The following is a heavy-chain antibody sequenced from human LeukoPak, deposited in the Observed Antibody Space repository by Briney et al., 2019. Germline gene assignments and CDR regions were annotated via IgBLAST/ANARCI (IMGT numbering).Heavy chain of an antibody. CDR3: ARGLDPVVPAAIYDY. CDR2: ITYNGGTT. Sequence: GGSLRLSCAASGFSSSSYAMHWVRQAPGKGLEYVSAITYNGGTTYYANSVKGRFTISRDNSKSTMYLLMGSLRAEDMAVYYCARGLDPVVPAAIYDYWGQGTLVTVSS. J-gene: IGHJ4*02. V-gene: IGHV3-64*01. CDR1: GFSSSSYA. D-gene: IGHD2-2*01.